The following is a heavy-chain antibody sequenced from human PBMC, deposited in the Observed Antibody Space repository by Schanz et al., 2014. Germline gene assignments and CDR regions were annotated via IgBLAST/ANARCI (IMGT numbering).Heavy chain of an antibody. V-gene: IGHV1-18*01. Sequence: VQLVQSGAAMKKPGASVRVSCKASGYTLTSFDINWVRQATGQGLEWMGWISGNNGNTNYAQKFQGRVTMTTDTSTSTAYMELRSLRSDDTAVYYCAGATYSSSWYGGSEYFQHWGQGTLVTVSS. CDR3: AGATYSSSWYGGSEYFQH. CDR1: GYTLTSFD. CDR2: ISGNNGNT. D-gene: IGHD6-13*01. J-gene: IGHJ1*01.